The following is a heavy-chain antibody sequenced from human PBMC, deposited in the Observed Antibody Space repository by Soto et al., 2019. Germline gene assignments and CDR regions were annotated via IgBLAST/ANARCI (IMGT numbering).Heavy chain of an antibody. D-gene: IGHD3-22*01. Sequence: KGLGWMGGIIPIFGTANYAQKFQGRVTITADESTSTAYMELSSLRSEDTAVYYCAVALSNGNDDKPYYFDYWGQGTLVSVTS. CDR2: IIPIFGTA. V-gene: IGHV1-69*01. J-gene: IGHJ4*02. CDR3: AVALSNGNDDKPYYFDY.